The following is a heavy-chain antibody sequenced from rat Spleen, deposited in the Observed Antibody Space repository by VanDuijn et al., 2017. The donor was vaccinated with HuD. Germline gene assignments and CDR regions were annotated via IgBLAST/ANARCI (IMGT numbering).Heavy chain of an antibody. D-gene: IGHD1-6*01. J-gene: IGHJ2*01. CDR1: GFTFSEYC. CDR2: IGTGGGNT. Sequence: EVQLVESGGDLVQPGRSMKLSCVASGFTFSEYCMTWVRQAPTGSLDWGASIGTGGGNTYYRDSVKGRFTISRDDAKSTLYLQMDSLRSEDTATYYCTRGNMDSTDYYHYFDNWGQGVMVTVSS. V-gene: IGHV5-25*01. CDR3: TRGNMDSTDYYHYFDN.